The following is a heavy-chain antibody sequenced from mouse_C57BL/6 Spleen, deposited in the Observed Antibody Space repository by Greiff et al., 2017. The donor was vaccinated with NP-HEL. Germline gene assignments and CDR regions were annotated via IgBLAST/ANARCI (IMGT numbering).Heavy chain of an antibody. CDR1: GFTFSSYA. V-gene: IGHV5-4*01. J-gene: IGHJ3*01. D-gene: IGHD2-4*01. CDR2: ISDGGSYT. CDR3: ARETGLRGGFAY. Sequence: EVKLMESGGGLVKPGGSLKLSCAASGFTFSSYAMSWVRQTPEKRLEWVATISDGGSYTYYPDNVKGRFTISRDNAKNNLYLQMSHLKSEDTAMYYCARETGLRGGFAYWGQGTLVTVSA.